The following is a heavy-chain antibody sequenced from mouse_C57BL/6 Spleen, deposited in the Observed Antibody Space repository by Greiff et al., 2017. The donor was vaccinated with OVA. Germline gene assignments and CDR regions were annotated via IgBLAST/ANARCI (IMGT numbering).Heavy chain of an antibody. D-gene: IGHD2-4*01. CDR3: ARPYDYDDLSFAY. V-gene: IGHV1-69*01. J-gene: IGHJ3*01. Sequence: QVQLQQPGAELVMPGASVKLSCKASGYTFTSYWMHWVKQRPGQGLEWIGEIDPSDSYTNYNQKFKGKSTLTVYKSSSTAYMQLSSLTSEDSAVYYCARPYDYDDLSFAYWGQGTLVTVSA. CDR2: IDPSDSYT. CDR1: GYTFTSYW.